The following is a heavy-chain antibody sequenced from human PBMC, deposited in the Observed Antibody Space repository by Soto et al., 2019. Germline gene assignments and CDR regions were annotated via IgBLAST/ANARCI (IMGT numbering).Heavy chain of an antibody. CDR3: AKGPHYGDYQDY. D-gene: IGHD4-17*01. CDR2: ISWNSGSI. Sequence: GWSLRLSCASSVFTFDDYAMHWVRQAPGKGLEWVSGISWNSGSIGYADSVKGRFTISRDNAKNSLYLQVKSLRAEDTALYYCAKGPHYGDYQDYWGQGTLVTVSS. J-gene: IGHJ4*02. CDR1: VFTFDDYA. V-gene: IGHV3-9*01.